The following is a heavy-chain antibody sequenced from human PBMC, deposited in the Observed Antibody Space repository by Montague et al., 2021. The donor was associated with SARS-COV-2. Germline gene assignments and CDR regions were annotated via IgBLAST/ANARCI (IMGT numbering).Heavy chain of an antibody. CDR3: ARDCPRGDILTVYYYYMDV. J-gene: IGHJ6*03. D-gene: IGHD3-9*01. V-gene: IGHV3-33*01. CDR1: GFTFSSYG. Sequence: SLRLSCAASGFTFSSYGMHWVRQAPGKGLEWVAVIWYDGSNKYYADSVKGRFTISRDNSKDTLYLQMNSLRAEDTAVYYCARDCPRGDILTVYYYYMDVWGKGTTVTVSS. CDR2: IWYDGSNK.